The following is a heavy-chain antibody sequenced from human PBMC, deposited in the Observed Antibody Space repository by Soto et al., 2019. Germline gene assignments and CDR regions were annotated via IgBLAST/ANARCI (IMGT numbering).Heavy chain of an antibody. D-gene: IGHD2-2*01. J-gene: IGHJ3*02. V-gene: IGHV3-15*07. CDR1: GFIFNNAW. CDR3: THQRWGAFEI. Sequence: EVQLVESGGGLVKPGGSLTLSCAASGFIFNNAWMNWVRQAPGKGREWVGRIKSKTDGGTTDYAAPVKGRFTISRDDSKNTLYLQMNSLKTEDTAVYYCTHQRWGAFEIWGQGTMVTVSS. CDR2: IKSKTDGGTT.